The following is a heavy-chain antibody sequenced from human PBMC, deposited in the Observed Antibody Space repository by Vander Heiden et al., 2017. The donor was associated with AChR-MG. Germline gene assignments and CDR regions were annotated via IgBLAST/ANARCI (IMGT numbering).Heavy chain of an antibody. CDR1: GGSFSGYY. CDR3: ARVLLRGIFGVVALSAWRWFDP. CDR2: INHSGST. J-gene: IGHJ5*02. Sequence: QVQLQQWGAGLLKPSETLSLTCAVSGGSFSGYYWSWLRQPPGKGLEWIGEINHSGSTNYNPSLKSRVTISVDTSKNQFSLKLSSVTAADTAVYYCARVLLRGIFGVVALSAWRWFDPWGQGTLVTVSS. V-gene: IGHV4-34*01. D-gene: IGHD3-3*01.